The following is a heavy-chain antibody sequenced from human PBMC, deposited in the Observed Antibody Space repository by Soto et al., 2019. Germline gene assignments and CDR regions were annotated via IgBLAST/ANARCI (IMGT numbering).Heavy chain of an antibody. Sequence: SETLSLTCTVSGDSISGYYWSWIRQPPGKGLEWIGYMYNTGSTVYNPSFKSRVTISVDTSKNQFSLKLNSVTAADTAVYYCARDLWGYCGTDCYPLEAWGQGTTVTVSS. CDR2: MYNTGST. J-gene: IGHJ6*02. CDR1: GDSISGYY. D-gene: IGHD2-21*02. CDR3: ARDLWGYCGTDCYPLEA. V-gene: IGHV4-59*01.